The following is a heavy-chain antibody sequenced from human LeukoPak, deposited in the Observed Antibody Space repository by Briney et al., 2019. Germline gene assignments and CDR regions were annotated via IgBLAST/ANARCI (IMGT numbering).Heavy chain of an antibody. CDR1: GFTFNTYE. Sequence: PGGSLRLSCAASGFTFNTYEMNWVRQAPGKGLEWASYISSSGSNIYYADAVKGRFTISRDNAENSLYLQMNSLRAEDTAVYYCARDNYDSSTPYYFDYWGQGTLVTVSS. D-gene: IGHD3-22*01. V-gene: IGHV3-48*03. CDR3: ARDNYDSSTPYYFDY. J-gene: IGHJ4*02. CDR2: ISSSGSNI.